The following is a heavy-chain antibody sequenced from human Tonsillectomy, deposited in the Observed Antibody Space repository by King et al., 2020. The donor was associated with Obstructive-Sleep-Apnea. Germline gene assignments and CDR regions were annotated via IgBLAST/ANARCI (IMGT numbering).Heavy chain of an antibody. Sequence: TLKGSGPTLVRPTPTLTLTCTFSGFSLNTSGVRVGYIRHPPGKSLEWLALIYWDDVKRYSPSLKSRLTITKDTSNNQVVLTMTNTDPVDTATYYCAHSAHWDYYFDYWGQGTLVTVSS. D-gene: IGHD7-27*01. V-gene: IGHV2-5*02. J-gene: IGHJ4*02. CDR2: IYWDDVK. CDR3: AHSAHWDYYFDY. CDR1: GFSLNTSGVR.